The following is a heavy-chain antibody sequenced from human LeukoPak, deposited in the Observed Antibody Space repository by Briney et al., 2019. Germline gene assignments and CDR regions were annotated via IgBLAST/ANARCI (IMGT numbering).Heavy chain of an antibody. V-gene: IGHV3-30*02. CDR1: GFTFSSYG. J-gene: IGHJ6*03. CDR2: IRYDGSNK. CDR3: ARALPAAGTHYYYYYMDV. Sequence: GGSLRLSCAASGFTFSSYGTHWVRQAPGKGLEWVAFIRYDGSNKYYADSVKGRFTISRDNSKNTLYLQMNSLRSEDTAVYYCARALPAAGTHYYYYYMDVWGKGTTVTISS. D-gene: IGHD6-13*01.